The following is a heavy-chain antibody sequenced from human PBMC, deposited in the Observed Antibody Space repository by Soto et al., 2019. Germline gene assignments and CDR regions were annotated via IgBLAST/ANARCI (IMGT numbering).Heavy chain of an antibody. CDR2: IYYSVST. CDR1: GGSISSYY. V-gene: IGHV4-59*08. Sequence: SETLSLTCSVSGGSISSYYWSWIRQPPGKGLEWIGYIYYSVSTNYNPSLKSRVTISVDTSKNQFSLKLSSVTAADTAVYYCARHSPPMYDILTGTTLDPYYGMDVWGQGTTVTVS. D-gene: IGHD3-9*01. J-gene: IGHJ6*02. CDR3: ARHSPPMYDILTGTTLDPYYGMDV.